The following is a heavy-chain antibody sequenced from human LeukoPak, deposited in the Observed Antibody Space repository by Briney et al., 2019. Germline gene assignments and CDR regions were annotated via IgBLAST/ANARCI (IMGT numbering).Heavy chain of an antibody. D-gene: IGHD3-22*01. CDR1: GYTFTGYF. V-gene: IGHV1-2*02. Sequence: ASVKVSCKASGYTFTGYFLHWVRQAPGQGPEWMGWINPNSGGTTFAQKFQGRVTMTRDTSISTAYMELSRLRSDDTAVYYCARVFNYYDTSGYYTRGQGTLVTVSS. CDR3: ARVFNYYDTSGYYT. J-gene: IGHJ4*02. CDR2: INPNSGGT.